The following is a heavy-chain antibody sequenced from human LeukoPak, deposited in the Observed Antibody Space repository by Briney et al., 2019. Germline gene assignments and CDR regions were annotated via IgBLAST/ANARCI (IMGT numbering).Heavy chain of an antibody. V-gene: IGHV4-4*07. D-gene: IGHD1-20*01. CDR3: ARLRITGTTTDFDY. CDR2: IYTSGST. J-gene: IGHJ4*02. Sequence: PSETLSLTCIVSGGSISSYYWSWIRQPAGKGLEWIGRIYTSGSTNYNPSLKSRVTMSVDTSKNQFSLKLSSVTAADTAVYYCARLRITGTTTDFDYWGQGTLVTVSS. CDR1: GGSISSYY.